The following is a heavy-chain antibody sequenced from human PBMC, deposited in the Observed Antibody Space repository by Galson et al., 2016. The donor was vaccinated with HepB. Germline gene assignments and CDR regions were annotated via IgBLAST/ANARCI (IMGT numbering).Heavy chain of an antibody. D-gene: IGHD3-9*01. J-gene: IGHJ6*02. CDR2: ISSSSSYT. V-gene: IGHV3-11*03. CDR3: ARTAGLDSLDV. Sequence: SLRLSCAASGFTFSDYYISWIRQAPGKGLEWVSYISSSSSYTTYADSVKGRFTISRDNAKNSLYLQMNSLRAEDTAVYYCARTAGLDSLDVWGQGTTVTVSS. CDR1: GFTFSDYY.